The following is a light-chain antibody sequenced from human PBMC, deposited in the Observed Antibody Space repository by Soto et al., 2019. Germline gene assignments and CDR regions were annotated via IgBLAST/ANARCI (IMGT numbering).Light chain of an antibody. Sequence: QSALTQPASVSGSPGQSITISCTGTSSDVGGYNYVCWYQQHPGTAPKLMIYDVSNRPSGVSNRFSGSKSGNTASLTISGLQAEDEADYYCSSYTSDSTWVFGGGTKLTVL. CDR2: DVS. CDR1: SSDVGGYNY. CDR3: SSYTSDSTWV. J-gene: IGLJ3*02. V-gene: IGLV2-14*01.